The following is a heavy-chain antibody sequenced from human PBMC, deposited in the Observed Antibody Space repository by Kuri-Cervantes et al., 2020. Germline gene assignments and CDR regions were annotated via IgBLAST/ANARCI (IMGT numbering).Heavy chain of an antibody. J-gene: IGHJ4*02. V-gene: IGHV3-23*01. Sequence: LSLTCAASGFTFSSYAMSWVRQAPGKGLEWVSAISGSGGSTYYADSVKGRFTISRDNSKNTLYLLMNSLRADDTAVYYCARDLRKLRYLDYWGQGTLVTVSS. CDR2: ISGSGGST. CDR3: ARDLRKLRYLDY. D-gene: IGHD1-7*01. CDR1: GFTFSSYA.